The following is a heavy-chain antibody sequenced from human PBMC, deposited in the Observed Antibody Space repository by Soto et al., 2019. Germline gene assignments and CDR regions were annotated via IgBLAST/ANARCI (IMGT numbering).Heavy chain of an antibody. Sequence: QVQLQASGPGLVKPSGTLSLTCAVSGGSISSSNWWSWVRQPPGEGLEWIGEIYHSGRTNYNPSLKSRATISVDKSTKHCSMKLGSVTAADTAVYYCARARGYSYGYWYFDLWGRGTLVTVSS. CDR3: ARARGYSYGYWYFDL. CDR1: GGSISSSNW. J-gene: IGHJ2*01. V-gene: IGHV4-4*02. CDR2: IYHSGRT. D-gene: IGHD5-18*01.